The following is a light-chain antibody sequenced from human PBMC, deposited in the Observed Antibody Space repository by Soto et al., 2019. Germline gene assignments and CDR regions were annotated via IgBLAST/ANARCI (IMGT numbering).Light chain of an antibody. V-gene: IGKV4-1*01. CDR1: QSVLYSSNDNNY. Sequence: DIVMTQSPDSLAVSLGERATINCKSSQSVLYSSNDNNYLAWYQQKAGQPPKLLIYWASTRESGVPDRFSGSGSGTDFTLTISNLEAEDVAVYYCQQYYSSPWTFGQGTKVEIK. CDR2: WAS. J-gene: IGKJ1*01. CDR3: QQYYSSPWT.